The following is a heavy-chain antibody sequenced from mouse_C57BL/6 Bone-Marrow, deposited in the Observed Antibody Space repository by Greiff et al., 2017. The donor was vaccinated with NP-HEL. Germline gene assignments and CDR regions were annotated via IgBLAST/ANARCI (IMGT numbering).Heavy chain of an antibody. Sequence: EVNLVESGGGLVQPGGSLSLSCAASGFTFTDYYMSWVRQPPGKALEWLGFIRNKANGSTSEYSASVKGRFTISRDNSQTFLYLQMNGLRAEDSATYYCARSIYYGYADEPFYAMDYWGQGTSVTVSS. J-gene: IGHJ4*01. D-gene: IGHD2-2*01. V-gene: IGHV7-3*01. CDR2: IRNKANGSTS. CDR3: ARSIYYGYADEPFYAMDY. CDR1: GFTFTDYY.